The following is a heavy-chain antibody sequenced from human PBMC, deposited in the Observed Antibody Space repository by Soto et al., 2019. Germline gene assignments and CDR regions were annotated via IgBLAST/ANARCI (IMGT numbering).Heavy chain of an antibody. V-gene: IGHV4-39*01. CDR1: GGSISSSSYY. J-gene: IGHJ5*02. CDR2: IYYSGST. Sequence: SETLSLTCTVSGGSISSSSYYCGWIRQPPGKGLGWIGSIYYSGSTYYNPSLKSRVTISVDTSKNQFSLKLSSVTAADTAVYYCARHLGYCSGGRCLLPWFDPWGQGTLVTVSS. D-gene: IGHD2-15*01. CDR3: ARHLGYCSGGRCLLPWFDP.